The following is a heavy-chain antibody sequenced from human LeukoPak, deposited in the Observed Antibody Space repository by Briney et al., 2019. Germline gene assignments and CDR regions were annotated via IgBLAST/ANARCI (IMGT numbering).Heavy chain of an antibody. CDR2: IYYSGST. Sequence: SETLSLTCTVSGFSISSSSYYWGWLRQPPGKGLEWIGSIYYSGSTYYHPSLKSRVTISGDTSKNPFSLKLSSVTAADTAVYYCARGEDCSRTTGRYYFDHWGQGTLVTVSS. J-gene: IGHJ4*02. V-gene: IGHV4-39*07. CDR1: GFSISSSSYY. CDR3: ARGEDCSRTTGRYYFDH. D-gene: IGHD2-2*01.